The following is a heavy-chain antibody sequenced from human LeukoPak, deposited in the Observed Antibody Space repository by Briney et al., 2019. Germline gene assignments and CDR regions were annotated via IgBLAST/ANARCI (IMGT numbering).Heavy chain of an antibody. CDR3: ARDASFYADDY. CDR2: IWANGITK. V-gene: IGHV3-33*08. J-gene: IGHJ4*02. D-gene: IGHD2/OR15-2a*01. Sequence: GGPLRLSCVASGFTFSGHGMHWVRQPPGKGLEWVAVIWANGITKHYADSVKGRFTISRDNSRNTLYLQMTSLTAEDTAIYYCARDASFYADDYWGQGTQVTVSS. CDR1: GFTFSGHG.